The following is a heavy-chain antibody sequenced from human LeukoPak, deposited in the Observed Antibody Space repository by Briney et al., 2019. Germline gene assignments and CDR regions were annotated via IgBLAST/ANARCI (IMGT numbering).Heavy chain of an antibody. CDR2: IYTSGST. CDR1: GGSISSGSYY. CDR3: ARATPGNSSGYFHHYYYYYGMDV. Sequence: PSQTLSLTCTVSGGSISSGSYYWSWIRQPAGKGLEWIGRIYTSGSTNYNPSLKSRVTISVDTSKNQFSLKLSSVTAADTAVYYCARATPGNSSGYFHHYYYYYGMDVWGQGTTVTVSS. V-gene: IGHV4-61*02. J-gene: IGHJ6*02. D-gene: IGHD3-22*01.